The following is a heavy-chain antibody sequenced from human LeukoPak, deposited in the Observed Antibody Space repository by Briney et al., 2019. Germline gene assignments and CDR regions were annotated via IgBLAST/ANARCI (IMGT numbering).Heavy chain of an antibody. J-gene: IGHJ6*02. CDR2: IYYSGST. CDR3: AREGGTRYSSGWYASGGMDV. CDR1: GGSISSSSYY. D-gene: IGHD6-19*01. V-gene: IGHV4-39*07. Sequence: SETLSLTCTVSGGSISSSSYYWGWIRQPPGKGLEWIGSIYYSGSTYYNPSLKSRVTISVDRSKNQFSLKLSSVTAADTAVYYCAREGGTRYSSGWYASGGMDVWGQGTTVTVSS.